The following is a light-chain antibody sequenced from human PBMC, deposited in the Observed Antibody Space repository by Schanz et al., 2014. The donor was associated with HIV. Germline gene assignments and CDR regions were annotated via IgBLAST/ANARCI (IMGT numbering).Light chain of an antibody. CDR2: KAS. Sequence: DIQMTQSPSTLSASVGDRVTITCRASQSISNWLAWYQQKSGKAPKPLIFKASTLQSGVPSRFSGSGSGTEFTLTISSLQPEDFATYYCQQSYSTPRTFGQGTKVEIK. CDR3: QQSYSTPRT. CDR1: QSISNW. V-gene: IGKV1-5*03. J-gene: IGKJ1*01.